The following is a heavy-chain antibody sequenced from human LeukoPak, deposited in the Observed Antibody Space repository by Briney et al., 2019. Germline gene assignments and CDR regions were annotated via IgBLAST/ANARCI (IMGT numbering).Heavy chain of an antibody. V-gene: IGHV3-23*01. Sequence: QPGGSLRLSCAASGFTFSSYAMSWVRQAPGKGLEWVSTISGGGRSTDYADSVKGRFTISRDNSKNTLYLQMNSLRAEDTAVYYCARERYFDYWGQGTLVTVSS. J-gene: IGHJ4*02. CDR1: GFTFSSYA. CDR3: ARERYFDY. CDR2: ISGGGRST.